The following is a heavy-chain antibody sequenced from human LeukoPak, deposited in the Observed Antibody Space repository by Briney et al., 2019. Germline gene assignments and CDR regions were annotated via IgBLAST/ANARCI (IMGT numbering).Heavy chain of an antibody. CDR1: GFTFSSYA. CDR3: ARDSPVKAVAGKDYYYYMDV. V-gene: IGHV3-30-3*01. J-gene: IGHJ6*03. Sequence: PGGSLRLSCAASGFTFSSYAMHWVRQAPGKGLEWVAVISYDGSNKYYADSVKGRFTISRDNSKNTLYLQMNSLRAEDTAVYYCARDSPVKAVAGKDYYYYMDVWGKGTTVTVSS. D-gene: IGHD6-19*01. CDR2: ISYDGSNK.